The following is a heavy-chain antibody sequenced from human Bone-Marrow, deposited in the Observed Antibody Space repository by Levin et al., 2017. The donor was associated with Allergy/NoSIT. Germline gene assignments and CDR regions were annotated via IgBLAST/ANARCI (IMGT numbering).Heavy chain of an antibody. V-gene: IGHV3-23*01. CDR2: ISGSGGNT. D-gene: IGHD1-7*01. CDR3: AKAGHWNYYFDY. J-gene: IGHJ4*02. Sequence: GGSLRLSCAASGFTFSSYAMSWVRQAPGKGLEWVSTISGSGGNTYYSDSVKGRFTISRDNSMNTLYLQMNSLRAEDTAVYYCAKAGHWNYYFDYWGQGTLVTVSS. CDR1: GFTFSSYA.